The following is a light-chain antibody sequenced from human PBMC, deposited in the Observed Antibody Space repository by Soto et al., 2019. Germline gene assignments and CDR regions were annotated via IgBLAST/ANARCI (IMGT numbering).Light chain of an antibody. CDR2: GAS. CDR3: QQYNNGPPYWLT. CDR1: QSVSSN. J-gene: IGKJ4*01. V-gene: IGKV3-15*01. Sequence: EIVMTQSPATLSVSPGEGATLSCRASQSVSSNLAWYQQKPGQAPRLLIYGASTRATGIPARFSGSGSGTEFALTISSLQAEDFAVYYCQQYNNGPPYWLTFGGGTKVDIK.